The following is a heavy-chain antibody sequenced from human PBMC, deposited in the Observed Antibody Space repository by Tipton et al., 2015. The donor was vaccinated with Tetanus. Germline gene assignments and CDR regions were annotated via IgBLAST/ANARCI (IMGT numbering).Heavy chain of an antibody. CDR2: IDYFGST. CDR1: GGSISTYH. J-gene: IGHJ4*02. Sequence: LRLSCTVSGGSISTYHWNWIRQSPGKGLEWIGYIDYFGSTKDNPSLKSRVPMSVDTSKNQLSLRLNSVTSADTAVYYCARTSGYMYSDCWGQGTLVTVSS. CDR3: ARTSGYMYSDC. V-gene: IGHV4-59*01. D-gene: IGHD3-3*01.